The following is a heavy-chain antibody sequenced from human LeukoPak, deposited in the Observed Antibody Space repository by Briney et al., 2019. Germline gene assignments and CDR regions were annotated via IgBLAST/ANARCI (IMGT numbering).Heavy chain of an antibody. CDR1: GFTFSSYS. D-gene: IGHD3-22*01. J-gene: IGHJ4*02. V-gene: IGHV3-21*01. CDR2: ISSSSSYI. Sequence: PGGSLRLSCAASGFTFSSYSMNWVRQAPGKGLEWVPSISSSSSYIYYADSVKGRFTISRDNAKNSLYLQMNSLRAEDTAVYYCAREKTYYYDSSSDYWGQGTLVTVSS. CDR3: AREKTYYYDSSSDY.